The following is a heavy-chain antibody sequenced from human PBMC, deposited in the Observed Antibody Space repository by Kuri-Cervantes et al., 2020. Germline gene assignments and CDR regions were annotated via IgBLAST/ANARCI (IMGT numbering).Heavy chain of an antibody. CDR1: GFSFSSYW. D-gene: IGHD4-17*01. CDR3: AKLHGVAS. CDR2: IKVDGSEK. Sequence: GGSLRLSCAASGFSFSSYWMSWVRQAPGKGLEWVANIKVDGSEKYYVDSVKGRFTISRDNPKSTVHLQMSNLRVEDTAVYYCAKLHGVASWGQGTLVTVSS. V-gene: IGHV3-7*03. J-gene: IGHJ4*02.